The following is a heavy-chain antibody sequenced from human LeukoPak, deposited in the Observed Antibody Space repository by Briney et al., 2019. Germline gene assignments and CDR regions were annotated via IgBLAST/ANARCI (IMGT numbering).Heavy chain of an antibody. CDR1: GYTFTSYA. D-gene: IGHD4-17*01. CDR3: ARSPIYDYGDYWENWFDP. Sequence: ASVTVSCTASGYTFTSYAMNWVRQAPGQGFEWMGWINTNTGNPTYAQGFTGRFVFSLDTSVSTAYLQISSLKAEDTAVYYCARSPIYDYGDYWENWFDPWGQGTLVTVSS. V-gene: IGHV7-4-1*02. CDR2: INTNTGNP. J-gene: IGHJ5*02.